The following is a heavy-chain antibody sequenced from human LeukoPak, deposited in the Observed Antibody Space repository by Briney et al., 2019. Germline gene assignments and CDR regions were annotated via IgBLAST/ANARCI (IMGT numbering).Heavy chain of an antibody. CDR1: GYTFTSYD. J-gene: IGHJ4*02. CDR3: ARGDPNYYDSSGYYGG. V-gene: IGHV1-8*01. CDR2: MNPNSGST. Sequence: ASVKVSCKASGYTFTSYDINWVRQATGQGLEWMGWMNPNSGSTGYAQKFQGRVTMTRNTSISTAYMELSSLRSEDTAVYYCARGDPNYYDSSGYYGGWGQGTLVTVSS. D-gene: IGHD3-22*01.